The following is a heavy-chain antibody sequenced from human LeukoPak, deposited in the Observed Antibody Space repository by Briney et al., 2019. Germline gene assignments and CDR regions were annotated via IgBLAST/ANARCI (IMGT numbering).Heavy chain of an antibody. CDR2: INPNSGGT. Sequence: ASVKVSCKASGYTFTGYYMHWVRQAPGQGLEWMGWINPNSGGTNYAQKFQGRVTMTRDTSISTAYMELSTLRSDDTAVYYCARPRDGYNYEAFDIWGQGTMVTVSS. J-gene: IGHJ3*02. D-gene: IGHD5-24*01. CDR1: GYTFTGYY. V-gene: IGHV1-2*02. CDR3: ARPRDGYNYEAFDI.